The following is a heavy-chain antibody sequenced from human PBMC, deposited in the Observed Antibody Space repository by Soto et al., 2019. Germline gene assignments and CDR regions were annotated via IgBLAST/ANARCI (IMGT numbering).Heavy chain of an antibody. Sequence: QVQLQESGPGLVKPSQTLSLTCTVSVCSISSGDYYWRWIRQPPGKGLEWIGYIYYSGSTYYNPSLKGRVTIAVDTSKNEFPLKLSSVTAADTAVYYCARDPTVYYYDSSGYLDAFDIWGQGIMVTVSS. D-gene: IGHD3-22*01. V-gene: IGHV4-30-4*01. CDR2: IYYSGST. CDR1: VCSISSGDYY. J-gene: IGHJ3*02. CDR3: ARDPTVYYYDSSGYLDAFDI.